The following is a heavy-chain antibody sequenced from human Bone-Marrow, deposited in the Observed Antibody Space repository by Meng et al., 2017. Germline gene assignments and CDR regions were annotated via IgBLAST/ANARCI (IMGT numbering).Heavy chain of an antibody. CDR1: GDGVSSNSAT. V-gene: IGHV6-1*01. CDR3: SSKAHLEGFGY. Sequence: GRVNLSQSLSLTLASSGDGVSSNSATWSWIRQSPSSGLEWMGRTYYASKWNNDSAISGKSTISINTYTYKYQMSLQLDSVAAKDTYVYYWSSKAHLEGFGYWGQGTLVTVSS. D-gene: IGHD1-1*01. CDR2: TYYASKWNN. J-gene: IGHJ4*02.